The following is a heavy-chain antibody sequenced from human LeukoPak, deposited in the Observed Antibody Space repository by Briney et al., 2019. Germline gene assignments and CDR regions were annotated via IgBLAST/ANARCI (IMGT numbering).Heavy chain of an antibody. CDR2: ISYSGST. J-gene: IGHJ4*02. V-gene: IGHV4-39*01. CDR1: GGSISSSSYY. Sequence: SETLSLTCTVSGGSISSSSYYRGWIRQPPGKGLEWIGSISYSGSTYYNPSLKSRVTISVDTSKNQFSLRLSSVTAADTAVYHCARHYYDSSDYYPYYFNHWGQGTLVTVSS. D-gene: IGHD3-22*01. CDR3: ARHYYDSSDYYPYYFNH.